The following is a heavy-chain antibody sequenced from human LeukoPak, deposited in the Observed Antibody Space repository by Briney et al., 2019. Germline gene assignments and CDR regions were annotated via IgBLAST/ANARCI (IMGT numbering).Heavy chain of an antibody. Sequence: SETLCLTCTVSGGSISSSSYYWDYIRQPPGKGLEWIGSIYYSGSTYYNPSLKSRLTISVDTSNNQFSLKLSSVTAADTAVYYCARRTAAGNDAFDIWGQGTMVTVSS. CDR1: GGSISSSSYY. V-gene: IGHV4-39*01. D-gene: IGHD6-13*01. CDR2: IYYSGST. CDR3: ARRTAAGNDAFDI. J-gene: IGHJ3*02.